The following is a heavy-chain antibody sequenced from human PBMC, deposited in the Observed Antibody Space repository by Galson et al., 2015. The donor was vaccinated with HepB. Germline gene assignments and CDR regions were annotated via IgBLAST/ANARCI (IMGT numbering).Heavy chain of an antibody. D-gene: IGHD2-15*01. V-gene: IGHV4-39*01. CDR3: VRLPVDYYYGMDV. CDR2: IYYSGNT. CDR1: GGSISSSNYY. Sequence: SETLSLTCTVSGGSISSSNYYWGWIRQPPGRGLEWIGSIYYSGNTYYNPSLKSRDTISVDTSKNQVSLKLNSVTAADTAVYYCVRLPVDYYYGMDVWGQGTTVTVSS. J-gene: IGHJ6*02.